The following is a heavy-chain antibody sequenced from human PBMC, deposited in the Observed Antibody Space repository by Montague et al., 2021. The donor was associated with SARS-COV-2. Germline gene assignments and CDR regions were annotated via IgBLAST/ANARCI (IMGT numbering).Heavy chain of an antibody. J-gene: IGHJ4*02. CDR2: INHSGST. Sequence: SETLSLTCAVYGGSLSGYYWSWIRQPPGKGLEWIGEINHSGSTNXNPSLKSRVTISVDTSKNQFSLKLSSVTAADTAVYYCARRPHYYDSSGYYYPGPQRYYFDYGGQGTLVTVSS. D-gene: IGHD3-22*01. CDR1: GGSLSGYY. V-gene: IGHV4-34*01. CDR3: ARRPHYYDSSGYYYPGPQRYYFDY.